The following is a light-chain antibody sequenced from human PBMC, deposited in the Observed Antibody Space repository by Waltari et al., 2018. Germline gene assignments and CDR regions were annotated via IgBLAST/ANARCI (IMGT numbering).Light chain of an antibody. CDR3: MQTLQTPLT. V-gene: IGKV2-28*01. J-gene: IGKJ4*01. CDR2: LGS. Sequence: EIVMTQSPLSLPVTAGEPASISCRSSKRLLYSNGNNHLDWHLQKPGQSPQLLIYLGSNRAPGVPDRFSGSGSGTDFTLKISRVEAEDVGVYYCMQTLQTPLTFGGGTKVEI. CDR1: KRLLYSNGNNH.